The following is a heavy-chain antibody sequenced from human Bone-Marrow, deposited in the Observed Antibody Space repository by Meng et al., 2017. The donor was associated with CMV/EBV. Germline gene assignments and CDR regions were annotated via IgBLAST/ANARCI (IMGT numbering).Heavy chain of an antibody. CDR1: GGTFSSYA. J-gene: IGHJ6*02. CDR3: TRDGEWELLNGQSYYYYYGMDV. CDR2: IIPIFAIA. D-gene: IGHD1-26*01. Sequence: SVKVSCKASGGTFSSYAISWVRQAPGQGLEWMGGIIPIFAIANYAQKLQGRVTMTTDTSTSTAYMELRSLRSDDTAVYYCTRDGEWELLNGQSYYYYYGMDVWGQGTTVTVSS. V-gene: IGHV1-69*10.